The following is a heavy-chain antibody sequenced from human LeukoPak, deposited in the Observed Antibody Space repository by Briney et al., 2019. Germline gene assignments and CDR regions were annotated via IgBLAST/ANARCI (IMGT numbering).Heavy chain of an antibody. V-gene: IGHV1-69*05. CDR1: GGTFSSYA. J-gene: IGHJ6*03. Sequence: RASVKVSCKDSGGTFSSYAISWVRQAPAQGLEWIGGIIPIFCTSNYAQKFQGRVTITTEESTSTAYMELGSLRSEGPAVYYCGSNDAPGGYSYGPYYYYYMDVWGKGTTVTVSS. D-gene: IGHD5-18*01. CDR2: IIPIFCTS. CDR3: GSNDAPGGYSYGPYYYYYMDV.